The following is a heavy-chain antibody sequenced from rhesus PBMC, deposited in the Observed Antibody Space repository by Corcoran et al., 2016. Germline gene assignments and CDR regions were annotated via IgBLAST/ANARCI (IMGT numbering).Heavy chain of an antibody. V-gene: IGHV5-2*01. Sequence: EVQLVPSGAEVKRPGVSLKISCNNSGTSLTSYWTSLLRHMLAKGLEGMGAIDHEDAETRDSPSVQGQVTISADKSISTAYLQWSSLKASDSATYYCAKELIAAAGIEYWGQGVLVTVSS. CDR2: IDHEDAET. D-gene: IGHD6-25*01. CDR3: AKELIAAAGIEY. J-gene: IGHJ4*01. CDR1: GTSLTSYW.